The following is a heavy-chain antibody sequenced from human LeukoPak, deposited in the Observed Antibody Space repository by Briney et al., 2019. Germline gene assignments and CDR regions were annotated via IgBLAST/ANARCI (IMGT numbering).Heavy chain of an antibody. CDR1: GGSFSGYY. V-gene: IGHV4-34*01. Sequence: SETLSLTCAVYGGSFSGYYWSWLRQPPGKGLEWIGEINHSGSTNYHPSLKSRVTISVDTSKNQFSLKLSSVTDADTAVYYCARGGYRWSSAYFDYWGQGTLVTVSS. D-gene: IGHD3-22*01. CDR2: INHSGST. J-gene: IGHJ4*02. CDR3: ARGGYRWSSAYFDY.